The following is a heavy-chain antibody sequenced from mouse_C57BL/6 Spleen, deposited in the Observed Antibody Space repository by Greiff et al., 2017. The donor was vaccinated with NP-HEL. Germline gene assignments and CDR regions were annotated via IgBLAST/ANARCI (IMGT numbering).Heavy chain of an antibody. CDR2: ISYDGSN. J-gene: IGHJ1*03. D-gene: IGHD1-1*01. V-gene: IGHV3-6*01. CDR1: GYSITSGYY. Sequence: EVKLMESGPGLVKPSQSLSLTCSVTGYSITSGYYWNWIRQFPGNKLEWMGYISYDGSNNYNPSLKNRITLTRDTSTNQFFLKLTSVTTEDTATYYCARTPPKVVAPYWYFDVWGTGTTVTVSS. CDR3: ARTPPKVVAPYWYFDV.